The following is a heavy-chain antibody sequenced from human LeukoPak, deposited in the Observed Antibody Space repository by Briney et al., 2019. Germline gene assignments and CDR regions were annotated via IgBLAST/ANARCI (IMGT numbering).Heavy chain of an antibody. V-gene: IGHV1-2*02. Sequence: ASVKVSCKASGYTFTDYYIHWVRQAPGQGLEWMGWINPNSGGTNYAQKFQGRVTMTRDTSISTAYMELSRLTSDDTAVYYCARRYYDGMDVWGQGSTITVCS. CDR1: GYTFTDYY. CDR2: INPNSGGT. CDR3: ARRYYDGMDV. J-gene: IGHJ6*01.